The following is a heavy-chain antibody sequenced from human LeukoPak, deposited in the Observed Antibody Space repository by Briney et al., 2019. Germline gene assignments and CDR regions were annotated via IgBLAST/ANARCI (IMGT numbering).Heavy chain of an antibody. D-gene: IGHD2-2*01. Sequence: PGRSLRLSCAASGFTFSSYGMHWVRQAPGKGLEWVAVISYDGSNKYYADSVKGRFTISRDNSKNTLYLQMNSLRAEDTAVYYCAKDWGAIVPAANNWFDPWGQGTPVTVSS. CDR3: AKDWGAIVPAANNWFDP. J-gene: IGHJ5*02. CDR2: ISYDGSNK. CDR1: GFTFSSYG. V-gene: IGHV3-30*18.